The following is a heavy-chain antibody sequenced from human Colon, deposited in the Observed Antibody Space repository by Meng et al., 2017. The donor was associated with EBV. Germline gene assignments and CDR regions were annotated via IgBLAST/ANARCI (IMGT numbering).Heavy chain of an antibody. Sequence: VRLQVSGPGLVKPSQTLSLTCTVAGGSINRGDYYWSWIRQPPGKGLEWIGYIYYTGSTYYNPSLKSRVTISMDTSKNQFSLRLSSVTAADTAVYYCARNYYFDYWGQGTLVTVSS. V-gene: IGHV4-30-4*01. CDR1: GGSINRGDYY. CDR3: ARNYYFDY. J-gene: IGHJ4*02. CDR2: IYYTGST.